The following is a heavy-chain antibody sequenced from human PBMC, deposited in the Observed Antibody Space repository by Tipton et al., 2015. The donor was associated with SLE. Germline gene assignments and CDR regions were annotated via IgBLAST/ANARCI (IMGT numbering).Heavy chain of an antibody. CDR2: INDSGNT. Sequence: TLSLTCTVSGDSINSYYWAWIRQPPGSGLEWIGSINDSGNTYYSPSLKSRVTISADTSKNQFSLKLTSVTAADTAVYYCARQPLYYDSRGSSPAYFQSWGQGTPVTVSS. V-gene: IGHV4-38-2*02. CDR1: GDSINSYY. D-gene: IGHD3-22*01. J-gene: IGHJ1*01. CDR3: ARQPLYYDSRGSSPAYFQS.